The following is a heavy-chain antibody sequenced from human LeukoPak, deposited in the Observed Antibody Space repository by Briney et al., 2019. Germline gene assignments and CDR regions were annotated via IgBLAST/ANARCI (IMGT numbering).Heavy chain of an antibody. CDR1: GSTFSSYA. V-gene: IGHV3-23*01. CDR2: ISGSGGST. CDR3: AKEPDPDIDY. Sequence: GGSLRLSCAASGSTFSSYAVSWVRQTPGKGLEWVSAISGSGGSTYYADSVKGRFTISRDNSKNTLYLQMNSLRAEDTAVYYCAKEPDPDIDYWGQGTLVTVSS. J-gene: IGHJ4*02.